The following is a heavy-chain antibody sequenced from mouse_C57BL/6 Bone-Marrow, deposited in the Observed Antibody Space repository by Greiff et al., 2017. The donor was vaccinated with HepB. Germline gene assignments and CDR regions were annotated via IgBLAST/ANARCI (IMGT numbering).Heavy chain of an antibody. D-gene: IGHD1-1*01. Sequence: EVKLVESGGGLVKPGGSLKLSCAASGFTFSDYGMHWVRQAPEKGLEWVAYISSGSSTIYYADTVKGRFTISRDNAKNTLFLQMTSLRSEDTAMYYCANYYGSSSFAYWGQGTLVTVSA. CDR2: ISSGSSTI. CDR1: GFTFSDYG. CDR3: ANYYGSSSFAY. J-gene: IGHJ3*01. V-gene: IGHV5-17*01.